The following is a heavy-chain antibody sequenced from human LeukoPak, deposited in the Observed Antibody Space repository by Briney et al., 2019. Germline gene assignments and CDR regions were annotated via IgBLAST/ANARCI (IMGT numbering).Heavy chain of an antibody. V-gene: IGHV3-53*01. CDR3: EYYDSSGYSGGDY. J-gene: IGHJ4*02. CDR2: IYSGGST. D-gene: IGHD3-22*01. Sequence: PGGSLRLSCAASGFTVSSNYMSWVRQAPGKGLEWVSVIYSGGSTYYADSVKGRFTISRDNSKNTLYLQMNSLRAEDTAVYYCEYYDSSGYSGGDYWGQGTLVTVSS. CDR1: GFTVSSNY.